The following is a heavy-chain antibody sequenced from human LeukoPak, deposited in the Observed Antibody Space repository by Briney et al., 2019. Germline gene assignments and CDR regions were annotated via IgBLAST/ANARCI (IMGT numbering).Heavy chain of an antibody. J-gene: IGHJ4*02. CDR1: GCTFSSYD. CDR2: IGTAGDT. D-gene: IGHD4-17*01. V-gene: IGHV3-13*01. CDR3: AKDRDWDYGDYDRDVMDY. Sequence: HPGGSLRLSCAASGCTFSSYDMHWVRQATGKGLEWVSAIGTAGDTYYPGSVKGRFTISRENAKNTLYLQMNSLRAEDTAVYYCAKDRDWDYGDYDRDVMDYWGQGTLVTVSS.